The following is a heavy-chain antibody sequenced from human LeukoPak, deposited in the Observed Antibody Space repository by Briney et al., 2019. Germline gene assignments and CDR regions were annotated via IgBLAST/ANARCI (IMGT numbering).Heavy chain of an antibody. V-gene: IGHV3-23*01. CDR3: AKVVHGNY. J-gene: IGHJ4*02. D-gene: IGHD2-15*01. CDR2: ISDSSSGI. Sequence: GGSLRLSCAASGLTFSTQAMSWVRQAPGKGLEWVSSISDSSSGIYYADSVKGRFTISRDNSKSTLFLDMNSLRVEDTAVYYCAKVVHGNYWGQGTLVTVSS. CDR1: GLTFSTQA.